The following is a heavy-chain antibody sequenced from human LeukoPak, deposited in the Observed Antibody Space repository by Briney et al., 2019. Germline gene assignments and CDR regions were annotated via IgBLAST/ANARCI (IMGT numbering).Heavy chain of an antibody. J-gene: IGHJ4*02. D-gene: IGHD5-12*01. V-gene: IGHV3-30*03. Sequence: GRSLRLSCAASGFTFSSYGMHWVRQAPGKGLEWVAVISYDGSNKYYADSVKGRFTISRDNSKNTLYLQMNSLRAEDTAVYYCARDSGYGFDYWGQGTLVTVS. CDR1: GFTFSSYG. CDR3: ARDSGYGFDY. CDR2: ISYDGSNK.